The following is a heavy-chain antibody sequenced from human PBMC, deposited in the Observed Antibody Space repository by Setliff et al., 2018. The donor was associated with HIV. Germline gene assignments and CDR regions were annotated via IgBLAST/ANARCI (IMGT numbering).Heavy chain of an antibody. V-gene: IGHV3-21*01. Sequence: GGSLRLSCAASGFTFSSYSMNWVRQAPGKGLEWVSYISSSSYTYYADSVKGRFTISRDNAKNSLYLQRNSLRGEDTAVYYCVREGEYFDTIGHYLVRRFFDLWGQGTMVTVSS. CDR2: ISSSSYT. J-gene: IGHJ3*01. CDR1: GFTFSSYS. D-gene: IGHD3-9*01. CDR3: VREGEYFDTIGHYLVRRFFDL.